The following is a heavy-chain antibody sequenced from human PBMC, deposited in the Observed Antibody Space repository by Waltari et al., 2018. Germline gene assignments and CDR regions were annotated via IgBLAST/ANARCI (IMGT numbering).Heavy chain of an antibody. V-gene: IGHV1-69*12. CDR2: TIPIFGTA. Sequence: QVQLVQSGAEVKKPGSSVKVSCKASGGTFSSYAISWVRKAPGQGLEGMGETIPIFGTANYAHKCQGRVTITADESTSTAYMELSSLRSEDTAVYYCARGVGENNWNWDFDYWGQGTLVTVSS. CDR3: ARGVGENNWNWDFDY. CDR1: GGTFSSYA. J-gene: IGHJ4*02. D-gene: IGHD1-7*01.